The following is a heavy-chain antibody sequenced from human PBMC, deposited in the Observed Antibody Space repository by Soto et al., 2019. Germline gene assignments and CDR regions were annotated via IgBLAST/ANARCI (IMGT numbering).Heavy chain of an antibody. CDR1: GYTFTSYG. V-gene: IGHV1-18*01. D-gene: IGHD3-3*02. CDR3: ARSRRIDPAIDY. J-gene: IGHJ4*02. Sequence: ASVKVSCKASGYTFTSYGISWVRQAPGQGLERMGWIGAYNGNTNYAQKLQGRVTMTTDTSTSTAYMELRSLRSDDTAVYYCARSRRIDPAIDYWGQGTLVTVSS. CDR2: IGAYNGNT.